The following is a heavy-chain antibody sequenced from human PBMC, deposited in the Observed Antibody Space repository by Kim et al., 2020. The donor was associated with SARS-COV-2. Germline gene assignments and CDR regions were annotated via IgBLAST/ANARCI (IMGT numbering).Heavy chain of an antibody. CDR1: GYMFTGYY. J-gene: IGHJ4*02. D-gene: IGHD2-21*01. CDR3: ARLQNPDSVAHVSDF. Sequence: ASVKVSCKASGYMFTGYYLHWVRQAPGQGPEWMGRINPDSGATSYAQNFQGRVTLTRDTSITTAYMELSRLTFDDTAVYYCARLQNPDSVAHVSDFWGQG. V-gene: IGHV1-2*06. CDR2: INPDSGAT.